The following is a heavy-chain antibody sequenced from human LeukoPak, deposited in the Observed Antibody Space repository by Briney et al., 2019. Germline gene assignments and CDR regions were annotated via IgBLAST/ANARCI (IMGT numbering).Heavy chain of an antibody. Sequence: GGSLRLSCAASGFIFSNYRISWFRQPPGKGLDWVAHINQDGSQTSYVDSVKGRFTISRDNAKSALYLQMNSLRAEDTAVYYCARWRGQQSEFDLWGQGNLVSVSS. D-gene: IGHD4-11*01. CDR1: GFIFSNYR. CDR2: INQDGSQT. CDR3: ARWRGQQSEFDL. J-gene: IGHJ4*02. V-gene: IGHV3-7*01.